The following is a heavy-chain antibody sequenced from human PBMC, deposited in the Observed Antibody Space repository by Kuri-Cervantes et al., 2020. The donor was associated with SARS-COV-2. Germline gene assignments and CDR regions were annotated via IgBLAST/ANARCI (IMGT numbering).Heavy chain of an antibody. CDR2: ISYDGSNK. CDR1: GFTFSSYG. J-gene: IGHJ6*02. CDR3: ARAGQYQLLYDTKEAYYYGMDV. Sequence: GESLKISWAASGFTFSSYGMHWVRQAPGKGLEWVAVISYDGSNKYYADSVKGRFTISRDNSKNTLYLQMNSLRAEDTAVYYCARAGQYQLLYDTKEAYYYGMDVWGQGTTVTVSS. D-gene: IGHD2-2*02. V-gene: IGHV3-30*03.